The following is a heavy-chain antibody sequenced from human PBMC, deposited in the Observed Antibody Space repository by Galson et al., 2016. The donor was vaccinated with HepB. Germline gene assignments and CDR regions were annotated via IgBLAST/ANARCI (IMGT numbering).Heavy chain of an antibody. CDR3: AKSLLGVTLVSYYYGMDV. CDR2: ISGSGTNT. D-gene: IGHD2-21*02. Sequence: SLRLSCAASGFTFSNYVMNWVRQAPGKGLEWVSAISGSGTNTYYEDSVKGRFTIYRDNSKKTLFLQMNSLRAEDTAVYYCAKSLLGVTLVSYYYGMDVWGQGTTVTVSS. CDR1: GFTFSNYV. J-gene: IGHJ6*02. V-gene: IGHV3-23*01.